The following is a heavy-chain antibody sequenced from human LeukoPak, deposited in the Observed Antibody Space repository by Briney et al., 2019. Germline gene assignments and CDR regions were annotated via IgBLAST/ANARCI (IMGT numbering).Heavy chain of an antibody. CDR1: GGTFSRYA. CDR2: IIPIFGTA. D-gene: IGHD3-22*01. Sequence: SVKVSCKXSGGTFSRYAISWVRQAPGQGLEWMGGIIPIFGTAKYSQKFRGRVTLTTDESTSTAYMELSSLRSEDTAVYYCVFDSSGYLSRSLPPYFDSWGQGTLVTVSS. CDR3: VFDSSGYLSRSLPPYFDS. J-gene: IGHJ4*02. V-gene: IGHV1-69*05.